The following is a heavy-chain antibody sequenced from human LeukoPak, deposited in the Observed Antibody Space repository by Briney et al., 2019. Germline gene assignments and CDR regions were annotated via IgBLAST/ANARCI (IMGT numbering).Heavy chain of an antibody. CDR2: ISWNSGSI. V-gene: IGHV3-9*01. CDR1: GFTFDDYA. CDR3: ARDLLLWFGESLFMDV. Sequence: PGGSLRLSCAASGFTFDDYAMHWVRQAPGKGLEWVSGISWNSGSIGYADSVKGRFTISRDNSKNTLYLQMNSLRAEDTAVYYCARDLLLWFGESLFMDVWGQGTTVTVSS. D-gene: IGHD3-10*01. J-gene: IGHJ6*02.